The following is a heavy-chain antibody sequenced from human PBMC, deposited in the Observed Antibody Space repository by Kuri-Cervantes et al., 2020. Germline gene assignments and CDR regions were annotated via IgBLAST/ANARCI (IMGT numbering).Heavy chain of an antibody. V-gene: IGHV1-8*02. D-gene: IGHD2-2*01. CDR3: ARDRRPAAIPDYYGMDV. Sequence: ASVKGSCKASGYTLTSYGINWVRQATGQGLEWMGWMNPNSGNTGYAQKFQGRVTMTRNTSISTAYMELSSLRSEDTAVYYCARDRRPAAIPDYYGMDVWGQGTTVTVSS. J-gene: IGHJ6*02. CDR2: MNPNSGNT. CDR1: GYTLTSYG.